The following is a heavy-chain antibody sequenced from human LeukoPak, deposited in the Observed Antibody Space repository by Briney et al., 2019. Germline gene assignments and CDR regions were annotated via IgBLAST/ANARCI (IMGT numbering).Heavy chain of an antibody. Sequence: PGGSLRLSCAVSGFTFSDHYMDWVRQAPGKGLEWVGRSRNRAKSYTIDYAASVKGGFTISRDDSKSTLYLQMNSLETEDTAVYYCSRDATGDHWGQGTLVSVSS. CDR2: SRNRAKSYTI. J-gene: IGHJ4*02. V-gene: IGHV3-72*01. CDR3: SRDATGDH. CDR1: GFTFSDHY.